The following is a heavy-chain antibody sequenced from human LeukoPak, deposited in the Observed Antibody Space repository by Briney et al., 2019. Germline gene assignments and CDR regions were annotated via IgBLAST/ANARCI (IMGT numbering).Heavy chain of an antibody. J-gene: IGHJ4*02. Sequence: SQTLSLTCTVSGGSISSGSYYWRWLRQPAGTGREGIGRIYTSGSTNYNPSLKSRVTISVDTSKNQFSLKLSSVTAADTAVYYCATLRFLEWLSPGDYFDYWGQGTLVTASS. D-gene: IGHD3-3*01. CDR2: IYTSGST. CDR1: GGSISSGSYY. V-gene: IGHV4-61*02. CDR3: ATLRFLEWLSPGDYFDY.